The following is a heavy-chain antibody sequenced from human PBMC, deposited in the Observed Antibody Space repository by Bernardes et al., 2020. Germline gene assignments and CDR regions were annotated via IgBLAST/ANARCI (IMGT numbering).Heavy chain of an antibody. CDR1: GFTFSSYA. D-gene: IGHD2-15*01. Sequence: GGSLRLCCAACGFTFSSYAMSWVHQAPGKGLEWVSAISGSGGSTYYADSVKGRFTISRDNSKNTLYLQMNSLRAEDTAVYYCAKHIVERGGTGFDYWGQGTLVTVSS. CDR3: AKHIVERGGTGFDY. V-gene: IGHV3-23*01. CDR2: ISGSGGST. J-gene: IGHJ4*02.